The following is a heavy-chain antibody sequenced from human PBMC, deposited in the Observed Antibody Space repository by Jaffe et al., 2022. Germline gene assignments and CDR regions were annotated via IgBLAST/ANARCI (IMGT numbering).Heavy chain of an antibody. V-gene: IGHV4-4*02. Sequence: QVQLQESGPGLVKPSGTLSLTCAVSGGSISSSNWWSWIRQPPGKGLEWIGEIYHSGSTNYNPSLKSRVTISVDKSKNQFSLKLSSVTAADTAVYYCARRANYDILTGYYSPYYYYYMDVWGKGTTVTVSS. J-gene: IGHJ6*03. CDR1: GGSISSSNW. D-gene: IGHD3-9*01. CDR2: IYHSGST. CDR3: ARRANYDILTGYYSPYYYYYMDV.